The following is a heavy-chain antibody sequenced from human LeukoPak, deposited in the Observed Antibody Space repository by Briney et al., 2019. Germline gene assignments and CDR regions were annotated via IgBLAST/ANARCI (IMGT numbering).Heavy chain of an antibody. CDR2: FDPEDGET. J-gene: IGHJ4*02. D-gene: IGHD3-22*01. Sequence: ASVKVSCKVSGYTLTELSMHWVRQAPGKGLEWMGGFDPEDGETIYAQKFQGRVTMTEDTSTDTAYMELSSLRSEDTAVYYCATYYYDGSGYSPVIHYWGQGTLVTVSS. CDR1: GYTLTELS. V-gene: IGHV1-24*01. CDR3: ATYYYDGSGYSPVIHY.